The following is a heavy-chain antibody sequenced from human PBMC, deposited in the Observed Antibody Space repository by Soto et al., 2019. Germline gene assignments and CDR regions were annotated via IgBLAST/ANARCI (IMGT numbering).Heavy chain of an antibody. J-gene: IGHJ4*02. Sequence: GFLRLSCAASGFTFSSYAMSWVRQAPGKGLEWVSAISGSGGSTYYADSVKGRFTISRDNSKNTLYLQMNSLRAEDTAVYYCAKGGYYYDSSGYYPDYWGQGTLVTVSS. CDR3: AKGGYYYDSSGYYPDY. D-gene: IGHD3-22*01. V-gene: IGHV3-23*01. CDR2: ISGSGGST. CDR1: GFTFSSYA.